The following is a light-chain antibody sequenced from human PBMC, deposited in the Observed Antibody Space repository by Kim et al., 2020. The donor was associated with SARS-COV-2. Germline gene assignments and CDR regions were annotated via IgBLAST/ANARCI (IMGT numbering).Light chain of an antibody. J-gene: IGLJ3*02. CDR2: NDS. CDR1: SSDVGGYTY. Sequence: QSALTQPASASGSPGQSITISCTGTSSDVGGYTYVSWYQQHAGKAHKLMIYNDSNRPSGVSNRFSGTKSGNTASLTISGLPAEDEADYYCSSYTSRSTRVFGGGTQLTVL. CDR3: SSYTSRSTRV. V-gene: IGLV2-14*03.